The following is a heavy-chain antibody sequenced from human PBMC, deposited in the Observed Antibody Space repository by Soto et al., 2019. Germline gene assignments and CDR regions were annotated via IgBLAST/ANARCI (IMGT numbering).Heavy chain of an antibody. D-gene: IGHD3-3*02. CDR1: GVFKKSSD. CDR3: ASLPHLVGSEDY. V-gene: IGHV4-59*01. CDR2: VDYSGTT. Sequence: SETLSLNCFVSGVFKKSSDWSWIRQPPGKTLEWIGYVDYSGTTEYNPSLKSRLSISLDRSKNQFSLNLTSVTTADTAVYFCASLPHLVGSEDYWGQGILVTVSS. J-gene: IGHJ4*02.